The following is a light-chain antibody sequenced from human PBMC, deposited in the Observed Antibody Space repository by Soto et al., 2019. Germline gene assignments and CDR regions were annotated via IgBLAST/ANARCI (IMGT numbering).Light chain of an antibody. CDR3: QQYNGYSPWM. V-gene: IGKV1-5*03. J-gene: IGKJ1*01. CDR1: QSISVW. Sequence: DIQMTHSPSTLSASVGDRVTITSRASQSISVWLAWYQQKAGKAPNLLIYKASRLESGVPSRFSGSGSETEFTLTISGLQPGDSATYYCQQYNGYSPWMFGQGTRWIS. CDR2: KAS.